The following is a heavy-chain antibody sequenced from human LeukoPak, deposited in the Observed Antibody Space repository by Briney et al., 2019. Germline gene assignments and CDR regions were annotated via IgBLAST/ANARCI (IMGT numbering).Heavy chain of an antibody. Sequence: AVKVSCKASGGTFSSYAISWVRQAPGQGLEWMGGIIPIFGTANYAQKFQGRVTITTDESTSTAYMELSSLRSEDTAVYYCARGYSSSYLPYYYYYMDVWGKGTTVTVSS. V-gene: IGHV1-69*05. CDR2: IIPIFGTA. J-gene: IGHJ6*03. CDR3: ARGYSSSYLPYYYYYMDV. CDR1: GGTFSSYA. D-gene: IGHD6-6*01.